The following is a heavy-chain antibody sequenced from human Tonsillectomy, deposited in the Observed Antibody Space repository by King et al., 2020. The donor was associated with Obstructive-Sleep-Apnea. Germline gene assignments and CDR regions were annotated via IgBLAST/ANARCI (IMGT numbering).Heavy chain of an antibody. Sequence: VQLQESGPGLVKPSGTLSLTCGVSGGSVNNSNWWNWVRQTPGQGLEWIGEISHSGFTNYNPSLRSRVTITLDRSKNQFSLKLSSVTAADTAVYYCSRRESVIRGVLLSRYFDYWGQGTLVTVSS. CDR2: ISHSGFT. V-gene: IGHV4-4*02. CDR1: GGSVNNSNW. D-gene: IGHD3-10*01. J-gene: IGHJ4*02. CDR3: SRRESVIRGVLLSRYFDY.